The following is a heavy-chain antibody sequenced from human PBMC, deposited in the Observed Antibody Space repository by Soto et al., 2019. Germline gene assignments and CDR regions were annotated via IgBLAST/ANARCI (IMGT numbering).Heavy chain of an antibody. J-gene: IGHJ5*02. V-gene: IGHV1-46*01. CDR1: GYPFTSYY. Sequence: DSVQVSCTASGYPFTSYYMHWVRQAPGQGLEWMGIINPSGGSTSYAQKFQGRVTMTRDTSTSTVYMELSSLRSEDTAVYYCARDRFPIAAAAPDLFDTCGQGTLVTLSS. CDR3: ARDRFPIAAAAPDLFDT. D-gene: IGHD6-13*01. CDR2: INPSGGST.